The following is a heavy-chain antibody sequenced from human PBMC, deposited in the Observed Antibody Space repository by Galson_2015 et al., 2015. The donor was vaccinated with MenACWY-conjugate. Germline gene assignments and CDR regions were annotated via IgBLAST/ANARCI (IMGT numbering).Heavy chain of an antibody. CDR3: ARGLGGSSDY. Sequence: SLRLSCAAAGFNVRSDFMSWVRQAPGKGLEWVSVIYSGGITYYADSVKGRFTISRDDANNTVYLQMNSLRVDDTAVYYCARGLGGSSDYWGQGNLVTVSS. V-gene: IGHV3-66*01. CDR2: IYSGGIT. D-gene: IGHD3-16*01. J-gene: IGHJ4*02. CDR1: GFNVRSDF.